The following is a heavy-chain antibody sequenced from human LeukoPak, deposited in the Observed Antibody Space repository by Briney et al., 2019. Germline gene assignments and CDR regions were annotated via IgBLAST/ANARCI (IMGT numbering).Heavy chain of an antibody. D-gene: IGHD3-16*02. V-gene: IGHV4-59*01. CDR3: ARHLLGGDYLWGSYRAPFDY. Sequence: PSETLFLTCTVSGGSISSYYWSWIRQPPGKGLEWIGYIYYSGSTNYNPSLKSRVTISVDTSKNQFSLKLSSVTAADTAVYYCARHLLGGDYLWGSYRAPFDYWGQGTLVTVSS. CDR2: IYYSGST. CDR1: GGSISSYY. J-gene: IGHJ4*02.